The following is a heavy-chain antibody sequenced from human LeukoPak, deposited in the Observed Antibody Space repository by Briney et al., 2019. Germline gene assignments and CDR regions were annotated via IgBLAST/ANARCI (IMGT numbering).Heavy chain of an antibody. D-gene: IGHD6-6*01. CDR2: IYYSGST. Sequence: SETLSLTCTVSGGSISSYYWSWIRQPPGKGLEWIGYIYYSGSTNYNPSLKSRVTISVDTSKNQFSLKLSSVTAADTAVYYCARGPNLYSSSSDSFDYWGQGTLVTVSS. CDR3: ARGPNLYSSSSDSFDY. J-gene: IGHJ4*02. CDR1: GGSISSYY. V-gene: IGHV4-59*08.